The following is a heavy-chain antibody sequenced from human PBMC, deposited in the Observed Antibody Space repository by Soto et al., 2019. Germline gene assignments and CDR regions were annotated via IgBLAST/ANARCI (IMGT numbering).Heavy chain of an antibody. D-gene: IGHD2-15*01. J-gene: IGHJ4*02. CDR3: AKDWSVVVPATTFDY. CDR2: ISGSGDST. V-gene: IGHV3-23*01. Sequence: EVQLLESGGGLVQPGGSLRLSCTASGFTFSNYAMSWVRQAPGKGLEWVSAISGSGDSTYYADSMKGRFTISRDNSKNTLYLQINSLRAEDTAVYFCAKDWSVVVPATTFDYWGQGTLVTVSS. CDR1: GFTFSNYA.